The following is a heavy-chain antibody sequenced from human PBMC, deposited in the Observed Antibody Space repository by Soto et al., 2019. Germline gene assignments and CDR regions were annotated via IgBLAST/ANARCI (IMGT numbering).Heavy chain of an antibody. CDR1: GGSISSGGYY. CDR3: ARVGGITGTTSVGT. D-gene: IGHD1-20*01. Sequence: QVQLQESGPGLVKPSQTLSLTCTVSGGSISSGGYYWRWIRQHPGKGLEWIGYIYYSGSTYYNPSLKSRVTISVDTSKNQCSRQLSSVTAADTAVYYCARVGGITGTTSVGTWGQGTLVTVSS. CDR2: IYYSGST. J-gene: IGHJ5*02. V-gene: IGHV4-31*03.